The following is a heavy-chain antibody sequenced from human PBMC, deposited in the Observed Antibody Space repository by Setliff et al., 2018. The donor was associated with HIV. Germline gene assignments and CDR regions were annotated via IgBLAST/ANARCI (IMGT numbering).Heavy chain of an antibody. CDR3: AGGLGNYYGSGTYYRHNWFDP. J-gene: IGHJ5*02. CDR1: GASISNSNSY. D-gene: IGHD3-10*01. V-gene: IGHV4-39*01. Sequence: PSETLSLTCTVYGASISNSNSYWGWIRQPPGKRLEWLGSIYSSGSTSYNPSLSSRLTISVDTSKSQFSLRLSSVTAADTAVYYCAGGLGNYYGSGTYYRHNWFDPWGQGTLVTVSS. CDR2: IYSSGST.